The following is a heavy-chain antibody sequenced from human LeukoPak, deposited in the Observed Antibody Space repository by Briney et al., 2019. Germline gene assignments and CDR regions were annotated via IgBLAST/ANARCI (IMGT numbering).Heavy chain of an antibody. V-gene: IGHV4-4*09. Sequence: SETLSLTCTVSGDSISTYYLSWIRQPPGKGLEWIGYIYTSGSTSYNPSLKSRVTISVDTPKNQLSLKLRSVTAADTAVYYCARHSSGLDAFDMWGQGTMVTVSS. CDR2: IYTSGST. J-gene: IGHJ3*02. D-gene: IGHD3-3*01. CDR3: ARHSSGLDAFDM. CDR1: GDSISTYY.